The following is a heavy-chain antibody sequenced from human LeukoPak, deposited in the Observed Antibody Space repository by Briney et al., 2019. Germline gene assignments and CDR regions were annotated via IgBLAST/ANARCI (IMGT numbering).Heavy chain of an antibody. J-gene: IGHJ4*02. CDR2: ISAYNGNT. V-gene: IGHV1-18*01. D-gene: IGHD3-3*01. Sequence: ASVKVSCKASGYTFISYGVSWVRQAPGQGLEWMGWISAYNGNTNYAHKLQGRVTLTTDTSTSTAYMELRSLRSDDTAVYYCARGRDDFWSGYYADWGQGTLVTVSS. CDR3: ARGRDDFWSGYYAD. CDR1: GYTFISYG.